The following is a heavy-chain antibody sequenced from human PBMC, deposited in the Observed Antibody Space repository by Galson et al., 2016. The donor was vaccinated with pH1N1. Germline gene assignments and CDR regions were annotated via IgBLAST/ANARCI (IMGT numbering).Heavy chain of an antibody. D-gene: IGHD3-22*01. Sequence: QSGAEVKKSGESLKISCEASGYTFTDYWIGWARQTPGTGLEWIGIIYPRDSDTRYRPSFQGHVTFSADESISSAYLQWSSLKASDSGIYYCAREYPSGFYSHWGQGTLVTVSS. V-gene: IGHV5-51*01. CDR3: AREYPSGFYSH. J-gene: IGHJ4*02. CDR2: IYPRDSDT. CDR1: GYTFTDYW.